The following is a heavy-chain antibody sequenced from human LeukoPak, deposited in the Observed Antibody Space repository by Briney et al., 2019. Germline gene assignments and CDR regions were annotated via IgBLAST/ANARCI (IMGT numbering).Heavy chain of an antibody. CDR1: GFTFDGYA. V-gene: IGHV3-48*01. CDR3: ARDPSHCSGGSCYSGSDY. Sequence: SLRLTCAASGFTFDGYAMHWVRQAPGEVLEWLSYISSNSGAIYYADSVKGRFTTSRDNVKNSVYLQLNSLRVEDTAVYYCARDPSHCSGGSCYSGSDYGGQGTLVTVSP. D-gene: IGHD2-15*01. J-gene: IGHJ4*02. CDR2: ISSNSGAI.